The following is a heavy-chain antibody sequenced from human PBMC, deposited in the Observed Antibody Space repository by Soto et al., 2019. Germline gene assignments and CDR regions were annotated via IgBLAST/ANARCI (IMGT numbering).Heavy chain of an antibody. D-gene: IGHD2-8*02. V-gene: IGHV4-34*01. J-gene: IGHJ4*02. CDR2: INHSGST. CDR3: ARDKITGLFDY. CDR1: GGSFSGYD. Sequence: SETLSLTCAVYGGSFSGYDWTWIRQPPGTGLEWIGEINHSGSTNYNPSLRSRVTISVDTSKNQFSLKLTSVTAADTAVYYCARDKITGLFDYWGQGTLVTVSS.